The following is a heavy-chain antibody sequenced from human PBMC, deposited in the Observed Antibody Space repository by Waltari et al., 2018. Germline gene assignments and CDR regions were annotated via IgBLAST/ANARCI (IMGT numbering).Heavy chain of an antibody. D-gene: IGHD3-22*01. CDR3: ARDAYYYDSSGYYVAAFDI. J-gene: IGHJ3*02. V-gene: IGHV3-33*01. Sequence: QVQLVESGGGVVQPGRSLRLSCAASGFTFSSYGMHWVRQAPGKGLEWVAVIWYDGSNKYYADSVKGRFTISRDNSKNTQYLQMNSLRAEDTAVYYCARDAYYYDSSGYYVAAFDIWGQGTMVTVSS. CDR2: IWYDGSNK. CDR1: GFTFSSYG.